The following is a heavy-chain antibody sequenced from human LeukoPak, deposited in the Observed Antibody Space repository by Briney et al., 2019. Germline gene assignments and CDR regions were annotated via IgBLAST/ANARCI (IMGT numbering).Heavy chain of an antibody. CDR3: ARHHYYFDH. CDR2: IWSDGSDK. J-gene: IGHJ4*02. Sequence: PGGSLRLSCAASGFTFSSYGLHWVRQAPGKGLEWVAVIWSDGSDKYYADSVKGRFTISRDNSKNTLYLQMNSLRADDTALYYCARHHYYFDHWGQGTLATVSS. V-gene: IGHV3-33*01. CDR1: GFTFSSYG.